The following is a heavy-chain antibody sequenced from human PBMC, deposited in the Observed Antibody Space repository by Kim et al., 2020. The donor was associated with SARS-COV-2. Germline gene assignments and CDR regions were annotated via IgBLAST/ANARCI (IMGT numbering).Heavy chain of an antibody. CDR2: INPSGGST. D-gene: IGHD2-2*02. Sequence: ASVKVSCKASGYTFTSYYMHWVRQAPGQGLEWMGIINPSGGSTSYAQKFQGRVTMTRDTSTSTVYMELSSLRSEDTAVYYCARVLGYCSSTSCYTSYYYYGMDVWGQGTTVTVSS. J-gene: IGHJ6*02. V-gene: IGHV1-46*01. CDR1: GYTFTSYY. CDR3: ARVLGYCSSTSCYTSYYYYGMDV.